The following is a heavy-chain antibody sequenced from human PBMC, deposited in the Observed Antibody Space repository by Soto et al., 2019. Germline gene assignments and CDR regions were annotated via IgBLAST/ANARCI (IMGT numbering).Heavy chain of an antibody. V-gene: IGHV4-59*01. J-gene: IGHJ6*02. D-gene: IGHD1-26*01. CDR1: GGSISSYD. Sequence: PSETMSLTSTVSGGSISSYDWSWIRQPPGKGLEWIGYIYYSGSTNYNPSLKSRVTISVDTSKNQFSLKLSSVTAADTAVYYCARDGTLYYYYGMDVWGQGTTVT. CDR3: ARDGTLYYYYGMDV. CDR2: IYYSGST.